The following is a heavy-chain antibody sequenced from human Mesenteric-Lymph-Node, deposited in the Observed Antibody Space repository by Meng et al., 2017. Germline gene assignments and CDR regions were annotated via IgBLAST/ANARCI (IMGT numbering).Heavy chain of an antibody. V-gene: IGHV1-2*06. CDR1: GYTFTGYY. J-gene: IGHJ4*02. D-gene: IGHD3-22*01. CDR2: INPNSGGT. CDR3: ARSGDGGWLFNFGY. Sequence: QVKLVQSGSEVKKPGASVTVSCKASGYTFTGYYMHWVRQAPGQGLEWMGRINPNSGGTNYAQKFQGRVTMTRDTSISTAYMELSSLRSEDTAVYYCARSGDGGWLFNFGYWGQGTLVTVSS.